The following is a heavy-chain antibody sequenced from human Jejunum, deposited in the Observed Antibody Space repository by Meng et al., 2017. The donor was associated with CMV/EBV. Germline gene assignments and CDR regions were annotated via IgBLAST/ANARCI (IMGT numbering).Heavy chain of an antibody. Sequence: FREDARNWVREAPGKGLEWVSGLSASGGSTYYADSGKGRFTISRDNSNSTLYLQINSLRAEDTAVYYCAKDRYSGYAPYDTFDIWGQGTKVTVSS. D-gene: IGHD5-12*01. CDR2: LSASGGST. J-gene: IGHJ3*02. V-gene: IGHV3-23*01. CDR3: AKDRYSGYAPYDTFDI. CDR1: FREDA.